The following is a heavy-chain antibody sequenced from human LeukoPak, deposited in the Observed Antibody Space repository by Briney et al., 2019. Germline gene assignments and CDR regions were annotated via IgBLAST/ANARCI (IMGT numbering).Heavy chain of an antibody. Sequence: GGSLRLSCAASGFTFSSYGMHWVRQAPGKGLEWVAVISYDGSNKYYVDSVKGRFTISRDNSKNTLYLQMNSLRAEGTAVYYCAKGGYFDYYYGMDVWGQGTTVTVSS. CDR2: ISYDGSNK. V-gene: IGHV3-30*18. D-gene: IGHD3-9*01. CDR1: GFTFSSYG. J-gene: IGHJ6*02. CDR3: AKGGYFDYYYGMDV.